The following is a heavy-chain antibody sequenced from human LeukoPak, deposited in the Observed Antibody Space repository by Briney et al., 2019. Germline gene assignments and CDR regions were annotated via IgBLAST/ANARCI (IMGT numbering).Heavy chain of an antibody. J-gene: IGHJ4*02. CDR2: IHSDGIGT. CDR3: ARGQGSFDY. CDR1: GFSFSSYW. V-gene: IGHV3-74*01. Sequence: AGGSLRLSCAASGFSFSSYWMHWIRQAPGKGLVWVSRIHSDGIGTSYADSVRGRFIISRDNAKNTLYLQMNSLRAEDTAVYYCARGQGSFDYWGQGTLVTVSS.